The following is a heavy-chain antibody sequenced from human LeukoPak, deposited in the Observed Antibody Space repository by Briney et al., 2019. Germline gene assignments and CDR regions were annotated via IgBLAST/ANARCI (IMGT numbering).Heavy chain of an antibody. Sequence: PGGSLRLSCAASGFTFSSYGMSWVRQAPGKGLEWVSAISGSGGSTYYADSVKGRFTISRDNSKNTLYLQMNSLRAEDTAVYYCARGYSRSDAFDIWGQGTMVTVSS. CDR2: ISGSGGST. J-gene: IGHJ3*02. CDR1: GFTFSSYG. D-gene: IGHD6-13*01. V-gene: IGHV3-23*01. CDR3: ARGYSRSDAFDI.